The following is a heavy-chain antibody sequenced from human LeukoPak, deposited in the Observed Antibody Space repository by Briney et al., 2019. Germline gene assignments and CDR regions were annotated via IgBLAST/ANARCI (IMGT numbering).Heavy chain of an antibody. Sequence: SETLSLTCTVSGGSISSYYWSWIRRPPGKGLEWIGYIYYSGSTNYNPSLKSRVTISVDTSKNQFSLKLSSVTAADTAVYYCARGYGSGSSATVDYWGQGTLVTVSS. D-gene: IGHD3-10*01. CDR3: ARGYGSGSSATVDY. J-gene: IGHJ4*02. V-gene: IGHV4-59*01. CDR2: IYYSGST. CDR1: GGSISSYY.